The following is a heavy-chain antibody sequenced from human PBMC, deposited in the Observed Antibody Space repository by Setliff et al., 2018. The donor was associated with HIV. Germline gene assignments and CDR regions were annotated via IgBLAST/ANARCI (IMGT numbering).Heavy chain of an antibody. CDR3: VKRETFNAYGN. V-gene: IGHV3-64D*06. J-gene: IGHJ4*02. CDR2: MSDTGGIT. CDR1: GFTFSGSA. D-gene: IGHD4-17*01. Sequence: PGGSLRLSCAASGFTFSGSAMHWVRQASGKGLEWVSAMSDTGGITNYADSVKGRFTMSRDNSKNTLSLQLSSLRAEDTAVYYCVKRETFNAYGNWGQGTLVTVSS.